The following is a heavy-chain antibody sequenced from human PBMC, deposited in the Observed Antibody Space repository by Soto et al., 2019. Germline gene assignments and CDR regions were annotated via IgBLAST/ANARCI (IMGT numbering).Heavy chain of an antibody. CDR3: AHRRGYYGSGSYSGMFWFDP. CDR1: GFSLSTSGVA. V-gene: IGHV2-5*02. J-gene: IGHJ5*02. Sequence: QITLKESGPTLVKPTQTLTLTCTFSGFSLSTSGVAVGWIRQPPGKALEWLALIYWDDDKRYSPSLKSRLTIPKDTSNIHVVLTMTNMDPVDTTTYYCAHRRGYYGSGSYSGMFWFDPWGQGTLVTVSS. D-gene: IGHD3-10*01. CDR2: IYWDDDK.